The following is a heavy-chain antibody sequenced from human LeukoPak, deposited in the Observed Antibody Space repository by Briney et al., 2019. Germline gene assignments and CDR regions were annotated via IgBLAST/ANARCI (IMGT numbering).Heavy chain of an antibody. CDR3: ARGSRGPNWFDP. Sequence: GGSLRLSCAASGFTFSSSSMNWVRQAPGKGLEWVSSIRRRCSYIYYADAVEGRYTISVDHAKNSRYLQMNSLRAADTAVSYCARGSRGPNWFDPWGQGTLVTVSS. V-gene: IGHV3-21*01. D-gene: IGHD5/OR15-5a*01. CDR2: IRRRCSYI. J-gene: IGHJ5*02. CDR1: GFTFSSSS.